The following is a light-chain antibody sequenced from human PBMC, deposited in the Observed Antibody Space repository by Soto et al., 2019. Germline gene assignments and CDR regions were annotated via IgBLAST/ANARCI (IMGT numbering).Light chain of an antibody. J-gene: IGKJ2*01. V-gene: IGKV3-20*01. CDR2: AAS. CDR1: QSISSSY. Sequence: EIVLTQSPGTLSLSPGERATLSCRASQSISSSYLAWYQQKPGQAPRLLIYAASSRATGIPDRFSGSGSGTDFTLTISSLEPEDFAVYYCQQYSSSSYTFGQGTQLEIK. CDR3: QQYSSSSYT.